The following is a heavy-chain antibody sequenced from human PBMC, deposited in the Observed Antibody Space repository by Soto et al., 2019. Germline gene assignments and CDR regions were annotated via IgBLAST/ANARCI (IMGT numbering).Heavy chain of an antibody. CDR3: AKDIRSLIAVAGTGGWFDP. V-gene: IGHV3-9*01. CDR1: GFTFDDYA. CDR2: ISWNSGSI. J-gene: IGHJ5*02. Sequence: PGGSLRLSCAASGFTFDDYAMPWVRQAPGKGLEWVSGISWNSGSIGYADSVKGRFTISRDNAKNSLYLQMNSLRAEDTALYYCAKDIRSLIAVAGTGGWFDPWGQGTLVTVSS. D-gene: IGHD6-19*01.